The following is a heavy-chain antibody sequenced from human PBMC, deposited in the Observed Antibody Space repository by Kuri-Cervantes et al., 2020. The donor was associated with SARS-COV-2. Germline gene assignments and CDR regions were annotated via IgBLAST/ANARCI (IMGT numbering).Heavy chain of an antibody. Sequence: GSLRLSCFVYGGSLSGYSWTWIRQPPGKGLEWIGEINHSGSTNYNPSLKSRVTISLDTSKNQFSLKLSSVTAADTAVYFCARGRGERVFDYWGQGTLVTVSS. CDR2: INHSGST. CDR3: ARGRGERVFDY. J-gene: IGHJ4*02. CDR1: GGSLSGYS. V-gene: IGHV4-34*01. D-gene: IGHD1-26*01.